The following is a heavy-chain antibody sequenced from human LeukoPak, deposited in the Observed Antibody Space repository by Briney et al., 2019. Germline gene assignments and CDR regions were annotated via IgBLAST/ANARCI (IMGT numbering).Heavy chain of an antibody. D-gene: IGHD3-10*01. J-gene: IGHJ6*03. CDR1: GYTFTSYG. Sequence: ASVEVSCKASGYTFTSYGISWVRQAPGQGLEWMGWISAYNGNTNYAQKLQGRVTMTTDTSTSTAYMELRSLRSDDTAVYYCARDSDGSGSYYYYYYYYMDVWGKGTTVTVSS. CDR3: ARDSDGSGSYYYYYYYYMDV. V-gene: IGHV1-18*01. CDR2: ISAYNGNT.